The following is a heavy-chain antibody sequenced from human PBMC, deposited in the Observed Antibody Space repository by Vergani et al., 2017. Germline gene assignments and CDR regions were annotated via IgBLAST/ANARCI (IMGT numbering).Heavy chain of an antibody. J-gene: IGHJ4*01. CDR3: TTGFPGSSWSTY. CDR2: VRNKEDGGTP. D-gene: IGHD6-13*01. V-gene: IGHV3-49*04. CDR1: GFTFTDYG. Sequence: EVQLVESGGGLEQPGRSLGLSCRASGFTFTDYGISWVRQAPGKGLEWVGFVRNKEDGGTPEHAASVKGRFTISRDDSKAIAYLLMNSLKTEDTAVYYCTTGFPGSSWSTYWGQGTLVTVSS.